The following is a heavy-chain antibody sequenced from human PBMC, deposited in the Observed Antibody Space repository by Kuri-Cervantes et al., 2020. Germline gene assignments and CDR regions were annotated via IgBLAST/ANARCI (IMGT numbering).Heavy chain of an antibody. J-gene: IGHJ5*02. CDR2: ISYDGSNK. Sequence: GESLKISCAASGFTFSSYAMHWVRQATGKGLEWVAVISYDGSNKYYADSVKGRFTISRDNSKNTLYLQMNSLRAEDTAVYYCANDRGGSAWGQGTLVTVSS. CDR1: GFTFSSYA. CDR3: ANDRGGSA. V-gene: IGHV3-30-3*02. D-gene: IGHD3-10*01.